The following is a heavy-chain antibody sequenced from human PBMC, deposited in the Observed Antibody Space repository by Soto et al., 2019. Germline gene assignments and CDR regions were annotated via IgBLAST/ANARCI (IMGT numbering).Heavy chain of an antibody. CDR1: GYTFTGYY. CDR3: ARDREEPDFIYYYYYGMDV. V-gene: IGHV1-2*02. D-gene: IGHD3-3*01. J-gene: IGHJ6*02. CDR2: INPNSGGT. Sequence: GASVKVSCKASGYTFTGYYMHWVRQAPGQGLEWMGWINPNSGGTNYAQKFQGRVTMTRDTSISTAYMELSRLRSDDTAVYYCARDREEPDFIYYYYYGMDVWGQGTTVTVSS.